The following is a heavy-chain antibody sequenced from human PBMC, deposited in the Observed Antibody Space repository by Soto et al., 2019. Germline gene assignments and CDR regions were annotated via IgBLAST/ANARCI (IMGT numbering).Heavy chain of an antibody. J-gene: IGHJ6*02. CDR2: IIPIFGTA. CDR1: GGTFSSYA. D-gene: IGHD5-18*01. V-gene: IGHV1-69*13. CDR3: ASSHRYSYGQNYYYYGMDV. Sequence: GASVKVSCKASGGTFSSYAISWVRQAPGQGLEWMGGIIPIFGTANYAQKFQGRVTITADESTSTAYMELSSLRSEDTAVYYCASSHRYSYGQNYYYYGMDVGGQGTRFTVSS.